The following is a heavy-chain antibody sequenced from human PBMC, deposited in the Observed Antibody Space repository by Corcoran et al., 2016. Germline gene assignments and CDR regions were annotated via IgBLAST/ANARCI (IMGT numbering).Heavy chain of an antibody. J-gene: IGHJ6*02. CDR2: IIPIFGTA. Sequence: QVQLVQSGAEVKKPGSSVKVSCKASGGTFSSYAISWVRQAPGQGPEWMGGIIPIFGTANYAQKFQGRVTITADESTSTAYMELSSLRSEDTAVYSCARDVEGGDYVCSYGMDVWGQGTTVTVSS. CDR1: GGTFSSYA. V-gene: IGHV1-69*01. CDR3: ARDVEGGDYVCSYGMDV. D-gene: IGHD4-17*01.